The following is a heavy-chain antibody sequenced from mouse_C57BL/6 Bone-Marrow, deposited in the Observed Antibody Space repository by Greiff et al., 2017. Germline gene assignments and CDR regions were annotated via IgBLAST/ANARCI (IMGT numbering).Heavy chain of an antibody. CDR3: TRGSSYDVFDY. CDR1: GYTFTDYE. CDR2: IDPETGGT. D-gene: IGHD1-1*01. V-gene: IGHV1-15*01. Sequence: VQRVESGAELVRPGASVTLSCKASGYTFTDYEMHWVKQTPVHGLEWIGAIDPETGGTAYNQKFKGKAILTADKASSTAYMEPRSLTSEDSAVYYCTRGSSYDVFDYWGQGTTLTVSS. J-gene: IGHJ2*01.